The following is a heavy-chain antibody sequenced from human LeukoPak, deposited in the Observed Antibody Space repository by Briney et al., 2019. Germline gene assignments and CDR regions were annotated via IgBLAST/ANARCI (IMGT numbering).Heavy chain of an antibody. J-gene: IGHJ4*02. CDR1: GYTFTGYY. D-gene: IGHD3-22*01. CDR2: INPNSGGT. CDR3: AREGYGYYYVPPDY. Sequence: ASVKVSCKASGYTFTGYYMHWVRQAPGQGLEWMGRINPNSGGTNYAQKFQGRVTMTRDTSISTAYMELSRLRSDDTAVYYCAREGYGYYYVPPDYWGQGTLVTVSS. V-gene: IGHV1-2*06.